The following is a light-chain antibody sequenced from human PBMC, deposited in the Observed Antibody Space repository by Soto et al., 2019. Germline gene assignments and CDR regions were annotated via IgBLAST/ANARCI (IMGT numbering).Light chain of an antibody. CDR2: GAS. V-gene: IGKV3-11*01. CDR3: QQRNNWPSIT. J-gene: IGKJ5*01. CDR1: QSVSSY. Sequence: EIVLTQSPATLSLSPGERATLSCRVSQSVSSYLAWYQQKPGQAPRLLIYGASNRATGIPARFSGSGSGTDFTLTISSLEPEDSAVYYCQQRNNWPSITFGQGTRLEIK.